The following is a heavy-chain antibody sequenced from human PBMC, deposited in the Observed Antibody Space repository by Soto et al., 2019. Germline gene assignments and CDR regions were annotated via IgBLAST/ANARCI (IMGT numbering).Heavy chain of an antibody. V-gene: IGHV1-8*01. CDR1: GYTFTSYD. CDR2: MNPNSGNT. D-gene: IGHD3-22*01. Sequence: ASVKVSCKASGYTFTSYDINWVRQATGQGLEWMGWMNPNSGNTGYAQKFQGRVTMTRNTSISTAYMELSSLKTEDTAVYYCTTTAEIGYDSSGYYLNDAFDIWGQGTMVT. J-gene: IGHJ3*02. CDR3: TTTAEIGYDSSGYYLNDAFDI.